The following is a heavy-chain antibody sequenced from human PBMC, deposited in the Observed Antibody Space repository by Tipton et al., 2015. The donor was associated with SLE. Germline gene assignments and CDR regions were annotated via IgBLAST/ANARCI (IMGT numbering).Heavy chain of an antibody. D-gene: IGHD3-9*01. V-gene: IGHV1-2*02. CDR3: AREGLHYDILTGLLGRGYYFDH. J-gene: IGHJ4*02. CDR2: VDPNSGGT. CDR1: GYTFTAYY. Sequence: QLVQSGAEVKKPGASVKVSCKASGYTFTAYYMYWVRQAPGQGLEWMGWVDPNSGGTNYAQKFQGRVTLTWDTSISTAYMELSGLRSDDTAVYYCAREGLHYDILTGLLGRGYYFDHWGQGALVTVPS.